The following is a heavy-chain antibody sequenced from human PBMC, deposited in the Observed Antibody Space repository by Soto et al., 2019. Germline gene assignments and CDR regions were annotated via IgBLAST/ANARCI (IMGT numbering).Heavy chain of an antibody. Sequence: SGGSLRLSCVGSGFTFSTYSINWVRQAPGKGLEWVSSISSRSDIYYADSVKGRFTISRDNAKNSVSLQMSSLRAEDTAVYYCAREYTAWPLAYGLDVWGQGTTVTVSS. V-gene: IGHV3-21*01. D-gene: IGHD2-2*02. CDR2: ISSRSDI. CDR1: GFTFSTYS. J-gene: IGHJ6*02. CDR3: AREYTAWPLAYGLDV.